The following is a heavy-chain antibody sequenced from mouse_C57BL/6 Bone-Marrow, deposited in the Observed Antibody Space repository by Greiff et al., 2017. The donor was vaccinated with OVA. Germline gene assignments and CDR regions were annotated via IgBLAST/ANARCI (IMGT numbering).Heavy chain of an antibody. Sequence: EVKLMESGGCLVKPGGSLKLSCAASGFTFSDYGMHWVRQAPEKGLEWVSYISSGSSTIYYADTVKGRFTISRDNAKNTLFLQMTSLRSEDTAMYYCARNFYYGSSHYAMDYWGQGTSVTVSS. J-gene: IGHJ4*01. CDR3: ARNFYYGSSHYAMDY. V-gene: IGHV5-17*01. D-gene: IGHD1-1*01. CDR1: GFTFSDYG. CDR2: ISSGSSTI.